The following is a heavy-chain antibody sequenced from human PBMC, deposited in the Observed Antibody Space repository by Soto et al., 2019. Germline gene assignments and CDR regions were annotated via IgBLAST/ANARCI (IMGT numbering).Heavy chain of an antibody. CDR1: GGTFSSYA. D-gene: IGHD2-2*01. Sequence: ASVKVSCKASGGTFSSYAISWVRQAPGQGLEWMGGIIPIFGIANYAQKFQGRVTITADKSTSTAYMELSSLRSEDTAVYYCARPRRRVMPCSSTSCYYYYYYMDVWGKGTTVTVSS. J-gene: IGHJ6*03. CDR2: IIPIFGIA. CDR3: ARPRRRVMPCSSTSCYYYYYYMDV. V-gene: IGHV1-69*17.